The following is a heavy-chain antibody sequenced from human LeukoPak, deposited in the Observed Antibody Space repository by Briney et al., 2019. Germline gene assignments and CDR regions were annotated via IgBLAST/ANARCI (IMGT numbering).Heavy chain of an antibody. CDR2: IRYDGSNK. D-gene: IGHD3-3*01. CDR3: AKGPYDFWSGYHFQH. CDR1: GFTFSSYG. J-gene: IGHJ1*01. Sequence: SGGSLRLSCAASGFTFSSYGMHLVRQAPGKGLEWVAFIRYDGSNKYYADSVKGRFTISRDNSKNTLYLQMNSLRAEDTAVYYCAKGPYDFWSGYHFQHWGQGTLVTVSS. V-gene: IGHV3-30*02.